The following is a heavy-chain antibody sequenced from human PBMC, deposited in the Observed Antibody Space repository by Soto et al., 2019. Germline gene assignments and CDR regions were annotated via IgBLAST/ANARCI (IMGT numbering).Heavy chain of an antibody. V-gene: IGHV3-23*01. CDR2: ISGSGGST. CDR1: GFTFSSYA. CDR3: AKVTTMIVVAHDAFDI. Sequence: VGSLRLSCAASGFTFSSYAMSWVRQAPGKGLEWVSAISGSGGSTYYADSVKGRFTISRDNSKNTLYLQMNSLRAEDTAVYYCAKVTTMIVVAHDAFDIWGQGTMVTVSS. D-gene: IGHD3-22*01. J-gene: IGHJ3*02.